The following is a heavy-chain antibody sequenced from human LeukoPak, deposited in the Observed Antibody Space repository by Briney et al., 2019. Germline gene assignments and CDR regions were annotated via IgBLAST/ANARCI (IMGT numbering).Heavy chain of an antibody. CDR3: ARDPYYYGSGSYYNENGFDP. V-gene: IGHV3-30*03. CDR1: GFTFSSYS. CDR2: ISYDGSNK. Sequence: GGFLRLSCAASGFTFSSYSMNWVRQAPGKGLEWVAVISYDGSNKYYADSVEGRFTISRDNSKNTLYLQMNSLRAEDTAAYYCARDPYYYGSGSYYNENGFDPWGQGTLVTVSS. J-gene: IGHJ5*02. D-gene: IGHD3-10*01.